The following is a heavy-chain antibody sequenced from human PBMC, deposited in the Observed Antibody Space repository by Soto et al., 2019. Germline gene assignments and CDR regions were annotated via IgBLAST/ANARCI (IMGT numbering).Heavy chain of an antibody. J-gene: IGHJ4*02. CDR2: IYYSGTT. Sequence: QVQLQESGPGLVKPSQTLSLTCTVSGGSISSGGYYWRWIRQHPGKGLEWIGYIYYSGTTFYNPSLKSRVTISLDTSKNQYSLKLSSVPAADTGVDYCARADVFAFDYWGQGTLLTVSS. CDR3: ARADVFAFDY. CDR1: GGSISSGGYY. V-gene: IGHV4-31*03. D-gene: IGHD3-16*01.